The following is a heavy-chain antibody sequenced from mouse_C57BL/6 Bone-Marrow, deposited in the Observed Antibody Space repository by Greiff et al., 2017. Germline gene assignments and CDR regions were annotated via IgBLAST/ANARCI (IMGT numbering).Heavy chain of an antibody. D-gene: IGHD1-1*01. CDR3: ARGDYCSSYWYMDV. V-gene: IGHV1-76*01. Sequence: QVQLQQSGAELVRPGASVKLSCKASGYTFTDYYINWVKQRPGQGLEWIAMIYPGSGNTYYNEKFKGKATLTAEISSSTAFMQLSSLTSEDSAVYFCARGDYCSSYWYMDVWGTGTTVTVSS. J-gene: IGHJ1*03. CDR2: IYPGSGNT. CDR1: GYTFTDYY.